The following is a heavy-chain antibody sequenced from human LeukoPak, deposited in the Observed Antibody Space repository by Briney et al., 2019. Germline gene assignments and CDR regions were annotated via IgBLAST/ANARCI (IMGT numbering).Heavy chain of an antibody. J-gene: IGHJ4*02. Sequence: GGSLRLSCTTSGFTFGDFSMSWVRQAPGKGLEWVGLIRSKAYGGTTEYAASVKGRFTISRDNAKNSLYLKMNSLRAEDTAVYYCARGVGGYSYGFDYGGQGTLVTVSS. CDR3: ARGVGGYSYGFDY. CDR1: GFTFGDFS. CDR2: IRSKAYGGTT. D-gene: IGHD5-18*01. V-gene: IGHV3-49*04.